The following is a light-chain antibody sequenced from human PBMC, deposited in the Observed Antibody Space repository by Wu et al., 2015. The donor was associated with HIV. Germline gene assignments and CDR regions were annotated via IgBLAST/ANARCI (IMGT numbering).Light chain of an antibody. CDR3: QHYGTSPWT. V-gene: IGKV3-20*01. Sequence: EIVLTQSPGTLSLSPGERATLSCRASQSVFSNEVAWFQQRPGQSPRLLIYGASNRAAGLPGRFSGSGSGTDFTLTISRLEPEDFAVYYCQHYGTSPWTFGQGTKVEIK. CDR1: QSVFSNE. J-gene: IGKJ1*01. CDR2: GAS.